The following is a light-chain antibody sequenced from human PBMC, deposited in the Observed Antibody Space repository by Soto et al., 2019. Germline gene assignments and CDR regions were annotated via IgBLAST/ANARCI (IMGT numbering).Light chain of an antibody. CDR3: AAWDNTLNAYV. V-gene: IGLV1-47*02. Sequence: QSVLAQPPSASSTPGQTVTISCSCSSSNIGTFYVYWYQHVPGTAPKLLIYIDNQRPSGIPDRFSGSKSGTSASLAISGLRSEDEADYYCAAWDNTLNAYVFGTGTKVTVL. J-gene: IGLJ1*01. CDR1: SSNIGTFY. CDR2: IDN.